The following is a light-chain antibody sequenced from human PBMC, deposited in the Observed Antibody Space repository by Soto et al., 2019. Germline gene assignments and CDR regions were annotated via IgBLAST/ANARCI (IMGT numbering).Light chain of an antibody. J-gene: IGKJ4*01. CDR1: QWVSPDS. CDR3: QKYGSPELT. V-gene: IGKV3-20*01. CDR2: DAP. Sequence: ELVLTQSPHTLSLSPKEKATLSCKPMQWVSPDSLAWYQQKPGQAPRPLLYDAPRKATGTADRISGSGSGTDFPLTISRLVHEYFAVYYCQKYGSPELTSGGGTQLDSK.